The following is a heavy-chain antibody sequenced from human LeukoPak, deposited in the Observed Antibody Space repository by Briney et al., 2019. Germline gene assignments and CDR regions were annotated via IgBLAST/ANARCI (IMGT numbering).Heavy chain of an antibody. Sequence: SETLSLTCAVYGGSFSGYYWSWIRQPPGKGLEWIGEIKHSGSTNYNPSLKSRVTISVDTSKNQFSLKLSSVTAADTAVYYCARRRFLEWNHRYWGQGTLVTVSS. CDR3: ARRRFLEWNHRY. D-gene: IGHD3-3*01. CDR2: IKHSGST. J-gene: IGHJ4*02. V-gene: IGHV4-34*01. CDR1: GGSFSGYY.